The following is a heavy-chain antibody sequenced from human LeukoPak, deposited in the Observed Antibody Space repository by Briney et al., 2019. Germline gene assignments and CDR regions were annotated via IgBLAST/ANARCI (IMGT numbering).Heavy chain of an antibody. CDR1: GYTFTNYY. CDR2: INPSGGST. D-gene: IGHD2-15*01. V-gene: IGHV1-46*01. CDR3: AREAATSLDY. J-gene: IGHJ4*02. Sequence: ASVKVSCKASGYTFTNYYMYWVRQAPGQGLEWMGIINPSGGSTSYTQKFQGRVTMTRDTSTSTLYMELSSLRSEDTAVYYCAREAATSLDYWGQGTLVTVSS.